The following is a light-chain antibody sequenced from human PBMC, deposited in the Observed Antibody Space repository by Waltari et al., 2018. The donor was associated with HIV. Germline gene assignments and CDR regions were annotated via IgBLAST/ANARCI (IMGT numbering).Light chain of an antibody. CDR2: GNS. V-gene: IGLV1-40*01. Sequence: QSVLTQPPSVSGAPGQRVTISCPGSSSNIGAGYDVHWYQQVPGTAPKPLIFGNSNRPSGVPDRFSGSKSATSASLAITGLQAEDEADYYCQSYDSSLTVVIFGGGTKLTVL. J-gene: IGLJ2*01. CDR1: SSNIGAGYD. CDR3: QSYDSSLTVVI.